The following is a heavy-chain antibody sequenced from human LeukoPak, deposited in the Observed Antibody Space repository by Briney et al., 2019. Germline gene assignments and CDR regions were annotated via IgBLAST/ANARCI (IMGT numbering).Heavy chain of an antibody. CDR2: IYTSGST. Sequence: SETLSLTCTVSGGSISSYYWSWIRQPAGKGLEWIGRIYTSGSTNYNPSLKSRVTMSVDTSKNQFSLKLSSVTAADTAVYYCARENVATITSWSDTAMVSESYWYFDLWGRGTLVTVSS. D-gene: IGHD5-18*01. CDR3: ARENVATITSWSDTAMVSESYWYFDL. V-gene: IGHV4-4*07. J-gene: IGHJ2*01. CDR1: GGSISSYY.